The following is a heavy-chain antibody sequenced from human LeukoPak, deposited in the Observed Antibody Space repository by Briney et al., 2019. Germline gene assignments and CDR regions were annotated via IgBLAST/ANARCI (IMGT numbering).Heavy chain of an antibody. CDR2: IYYSGST. J-gene: IGHJ4*02. CDR3: ARHQGGGITYLDQ. CDR1: GGSSSSRTDY. V-gene: IGHV4-39*01. D-gene: IGHD2-15*01. Sequence: SETLSLICTVSGGSSSSRTDYWGWIRQPPGKGLDWIGTIYYSGSTYYRPSLKSRVTISVDTSKNQFSLKLTSVTAEDTAVYYCARHQGGGITYLDQWGQGTLVTVSS.